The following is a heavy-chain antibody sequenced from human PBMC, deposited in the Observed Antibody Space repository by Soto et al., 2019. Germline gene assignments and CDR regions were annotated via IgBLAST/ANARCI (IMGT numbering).Heavy chain of an antibody. CDR3: ARDQGRGYSYGFDY. D-gene: IGHD5-18*01. Sequence: GGSLRLSCAASGFTFSSYSMNWVRQAPGKGLEWVSYISSSSSTIYYADSVKGRFTISRDNSKNTLYLQMNSLRAEDTAVYYCARDQGRGYSYGFDYWGQGTLVTVSS. CDR1: GFTFSSYS. CDR2: ISSSSSTI. V-gene: IGHV3-48*01. J-gene: IGHJ4*02.